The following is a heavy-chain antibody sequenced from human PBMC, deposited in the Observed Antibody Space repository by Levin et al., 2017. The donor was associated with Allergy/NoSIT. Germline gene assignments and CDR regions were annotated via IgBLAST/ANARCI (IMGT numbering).Heavy chain of an antibody. V-gene: IGHV3-30*03. CDR2: ISYDESNK. D-gene: IGHD3-16*01. Sequence: GGSLRLSCAASGFTFSVYGMHWVRQAPGKGLEWVAVISYDESNKYYADSVKGRFTISRDNSKNTLYLQMNSLRPEDTAVYYCAGLDDRFDSWGQGTLVTVSS. CDR1: GFTFSVYG. J-gene: IGHJ5*01. CDR3: AGLDDRFDS.